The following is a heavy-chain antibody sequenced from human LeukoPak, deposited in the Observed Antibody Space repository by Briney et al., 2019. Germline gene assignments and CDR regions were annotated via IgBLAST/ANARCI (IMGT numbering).Heavy chain of an antibody. CDR2: ISYDGSNK. CDR1: GFTFSSYG. J-gene: IGHJ4*02. CDR3: ARDHYTYYYGSGSYYFDY. Sequence: GGSLRLSCAASGFTFSSYGMHWVRQAPGKGLEWVAVISYDGSNKYYADSVKGRFTISRDNSKNTLYLQMNSLRAEDTAVYYCARDHYTYYYGSGSYYFDYWGQGTLVTVSS. D-gene: IGHD3-10*01. V-gene: IGHV3-30*03.